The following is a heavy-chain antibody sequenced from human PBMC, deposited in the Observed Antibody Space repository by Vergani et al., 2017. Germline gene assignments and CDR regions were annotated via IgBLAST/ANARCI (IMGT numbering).Heavy chain of an antibody. Sequence: QVQLKESGPGLVKPSETLSLTCTVSGGSISSYYWSWIRQPPGKGLEWIGYIYYSGSTNYNPSRKSRVTISVDTSKNALYLNLSSVTAADTAVYYCARDYYDSSGYTDGFDIWGQGTMVTVSS. J-gene: IGHJ3*02. V-gene: IGHV4-59*01. CDR1: GGSISSYY. CDR3: ARDYYDSSGYTDGFDI. CDR2: IYYSGST. D-gene: IGHD3-22*01.